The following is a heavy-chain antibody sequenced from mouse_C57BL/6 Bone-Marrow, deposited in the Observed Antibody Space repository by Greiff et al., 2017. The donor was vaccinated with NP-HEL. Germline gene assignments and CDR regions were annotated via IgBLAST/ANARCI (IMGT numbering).Heavy chain of an antibody. CDR3: TTPVVATDWYFDV. Sequence: EVQLQQSGAELVRPGASVKLSCTASGFNIKDYYMHWVKQRPEQGLEWIGRIDPADGDTEYAPKFQGKATMTADTSSNTAYLQLSSLTSEDTAVYYCTTPVVATDWYFDVWGTGTTVTVSS. J-gene: IGHJ1*03. D-gene: IGHD1-1*01. CDR1: GFNIKDYY. CDR2: IDPADGDT. V-gene: IGHV14-1*01.